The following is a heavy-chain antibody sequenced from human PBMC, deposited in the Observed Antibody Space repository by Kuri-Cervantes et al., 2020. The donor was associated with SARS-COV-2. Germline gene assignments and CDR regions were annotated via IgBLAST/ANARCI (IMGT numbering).Heavy chain of an antibody. V-gene: IGHV3-23*03. CDR3: AREAPCRIVGAICYGMDV. D-gene: IGHD1-26*01. CDR1: GFSFSNYA. J-gene: IGHJ6*02. CDR2: VYSSDART. Sequence: GESLKISCAASGFSFSNYAMSWVRQAPGRGLEWVAVVYSSDARTYYADSAKGRFSISRDNAKNSLYLQMNSLRDEDTAVYYCAREAPCRIVGAICYGMDVWGQGTTVTVSS.